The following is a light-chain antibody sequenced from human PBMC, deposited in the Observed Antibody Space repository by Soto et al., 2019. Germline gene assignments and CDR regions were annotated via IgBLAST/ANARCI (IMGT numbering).Light chain of an antibody. CDR2: AAS. Sequence: DIKMTQSPSSLSASVGDRVTISCRASQGISNYLAWFQQKPGKVPRLLIYAASTLQSGVASRFSGSGSGTDFTLTISSLQPEDVATYCCQKSDSAPFTFGPGTKVDIK. J-gene: IGKJ3*01. CDR3: QKSDSAPFT. CDR1: QGISNY. V-gene: IGKV1-27*01.